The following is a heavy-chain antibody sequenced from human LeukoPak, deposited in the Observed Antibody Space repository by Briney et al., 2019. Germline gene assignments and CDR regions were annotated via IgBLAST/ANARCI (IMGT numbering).Heavy chain of an antibody. D-gene: IGHD2-21*01. Sequence: PSETLSLTCTVSGGSISSYYWSWIRQPPGKGLEWIGYIYYSGSTNYNPSLKSRVTISVDTSKNQFSLKLSSVTAADTAVYYCAREFRYYYYGMDVWGQGTTVTVSS. CDR3: AREFRYYYYGMDV. CDR2: IYYSGST. V-gene: IGHV4-59*12. J-gene: IGHJ6*02. CDR1: GGSISSYY.